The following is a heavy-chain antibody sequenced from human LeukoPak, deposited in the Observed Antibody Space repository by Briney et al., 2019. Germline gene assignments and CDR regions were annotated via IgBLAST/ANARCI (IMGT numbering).Heavy chain of an antibody. CDR2: FDPEDGET. D-gene: IGHD1-26*01. V-gene: IGHV1-24*01. J-gene: IGHJ5*02. Sequence: ASVKVSCKVSGYTLTELSMHWVRQAPGKGLEWMGGFDPEDGETIYAHKFQGRVTMTEGTSTDTAYMELSSLRSEDTAVYYCATDTYSGSYRWFDPWGQGTLVTVSS. CDR1: GYTLTELS. CDR3: ATDTYSGSYRWFDP.